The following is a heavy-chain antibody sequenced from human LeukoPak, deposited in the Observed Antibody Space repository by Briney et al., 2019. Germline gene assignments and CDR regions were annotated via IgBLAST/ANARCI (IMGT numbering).Heavy chain of an antibody. CDR1: GGTFSSYA. Sequence: SVKVSCKASGGTFSSYAISWVRQAPGQGLAWMGRIIPIFGTANYAQKFQGRVKITTDESTSTAYMELSSLRSEDTGVYYCARGGYYYDSSGDHFDYWGQGSLVTVSS. V-gene: IGHV1-69*05. CDR3: ARGGYYYDSSGDHFDY. J-gene: IGHJ4*02. CDR2: IIPIFGTA. D-gene: IGHD3-22*01.